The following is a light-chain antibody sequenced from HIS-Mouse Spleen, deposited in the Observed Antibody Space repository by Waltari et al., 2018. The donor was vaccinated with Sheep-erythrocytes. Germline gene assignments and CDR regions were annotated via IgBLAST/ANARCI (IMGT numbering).Light chain of an antibody. V-gene: IGLV1-44*01. CDR3: AAWDDSLNGPV. CDR2: SNN. CDR1: SPNLGSNT. J-gene: IGLJ3*02. Sequence: QSVLTQPPSASGTPGQRVTISCSGSSPNLGSNTVNWYQQLPGTAPNLLIYSNNQRPSGVPDRFSGSKSGTSASLAISGLQSEDEADYYCAAWDDSLNGPVFGGGTKLTVL.